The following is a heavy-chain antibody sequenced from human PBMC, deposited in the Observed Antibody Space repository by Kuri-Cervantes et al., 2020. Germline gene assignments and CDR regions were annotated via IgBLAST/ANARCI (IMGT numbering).Heavy chain of an antibody. V-gene: IGHV3-30-3*01. CDR1: GFTFSSYA. J-gene: IGHJ6*02. Sequence: GGSLRLSCAASGFTFSSYAMHWVRQAPGQGLEWVAVISYDGSNKYYADSVKGRFTITRDNSKNTLYLQMNSLRAEDTAVDYCARGLLPFYYYYGMDVWGQGTTVTVSS. CDR2: ISYDGSNK. D-gene: IGHD2-15*01. CDR3: ARGLLPFYYYYGMDV.